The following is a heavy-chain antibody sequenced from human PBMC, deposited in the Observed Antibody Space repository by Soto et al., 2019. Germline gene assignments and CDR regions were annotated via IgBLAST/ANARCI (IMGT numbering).Heavy chain of an antibody. CDR3: ARMASAGTLNWFDP. V-gene: IGHV1-8*02. CDR2: MNPGSGKT. J-gene: IGHJ5*02. Sequence: ASVKVSCKASGYTFVNFDISWVREATGQGLEWMGWMNPGSGKTGYANKFQGRVTMTRDASTSTAHLELSSLTSEDTAVYYCARMASAGTLNWFDPWGQGTLVTVLL. D-gene: IGHD6-13*01. CDR1: GYTFVNFD.